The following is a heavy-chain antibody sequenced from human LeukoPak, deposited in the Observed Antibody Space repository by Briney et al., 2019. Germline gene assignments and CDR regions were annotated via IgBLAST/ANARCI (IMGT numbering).Heavy chain of an antibody. CDR2: ISSSGSTI. J-gene: IGHJ4*02. CDR3: ARADIAVVPADTGEFDY. V-gene: IGHV3-48*03. D-gene: IGHD2-2*01. Sequence: GGSLRLSCAASGFTFSSYEMNWVRQAPGKGLEWVSYISSSGSTIYYADSVKGRFTISRDNAKNSLYLQMNSLRAEDTAVYYCARADIAVVPADTGEFDYWGQGTLVTVSS. CDR1: GFTFSSYE.